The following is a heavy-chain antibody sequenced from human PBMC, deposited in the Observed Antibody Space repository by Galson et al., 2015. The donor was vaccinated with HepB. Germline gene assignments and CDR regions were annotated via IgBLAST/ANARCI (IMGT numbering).Heavy chain of an antibody. J-gene: IGHJ3*02. Sequence: QSGAEVKKPGASVKVSCKASGYTFTGYYMHWVRQAPGQGLEWMGWINPNSGGTNYAQKFQGRVTMTRDTSISTAYMELSRLRSDDTAVYYCARNHWIAVAADAFDIWGQGTMVTVSS. CDR3: ARNHWIAVAADAFDI. CDR2: INPNSGGT. CDR1: GYTFTGYY. D-gene: IGHD6-19*01. V-gene: IGHV1-2*02.